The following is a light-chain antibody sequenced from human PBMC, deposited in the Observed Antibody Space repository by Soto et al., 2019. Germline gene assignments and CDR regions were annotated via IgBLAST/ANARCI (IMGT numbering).Light chain of an antibody. CDR1: SSDVGGYNY. J-gene: IGLJ2*01. CDR3: SSYTSSSTVV. Sequence: QSVLTQPASVSGSPGQSITISCTGTSSDVGGYNYVSWYQQHPGKAPKLMIYEVSTRPSGVSNRFSGSKSGNTASLTISGPQAEDEADYYCSSYTSSSTVVFGGGTKVTVL. V-gene: IGLV2-14*01. CDR2: EVS.